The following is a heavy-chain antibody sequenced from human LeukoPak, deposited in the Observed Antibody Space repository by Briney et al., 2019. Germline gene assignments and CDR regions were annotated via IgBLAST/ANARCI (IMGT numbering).Heavy chain of an antibody. CDR2: IYYSGST. CDR3: ARVISHTLTMGHDAFGI. V-gene: IGHV4-34*01. J-gene: IGHJ3*02. CDR1: GGSFSGYY. Sequence: SETLSLTCAVYGGSFSGYYWGWIRQPPGKGLEWIGSIYYSGSTYYNPPLKSRVTISVDTSKNQFSLKLRSVTAADTAVYYCARVISHTLTMGHDAFGIWGQGTMVTVSS. D-gene: IGHD4/OR15-4a*01.